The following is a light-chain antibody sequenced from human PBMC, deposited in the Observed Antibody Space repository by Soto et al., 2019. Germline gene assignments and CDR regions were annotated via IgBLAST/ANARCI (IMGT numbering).Light chain of an antibody. CDR1: SSDVGASNY. Sequence: QSVLTQPASVSGSPGQSITISCTGTSSDVGASNYVSWYQHHPGEAPKVMIFDVSNRPSGVSNRFSGSKSGNTASLTISGLQADDEADYYCSSYTTTRTRYVFGAGTKLTVL. V-gene: IGLV2-14*03. CDR2: DVS. J-gene: IGLJ1*01. CDR3: SSYTTTRTRYV.